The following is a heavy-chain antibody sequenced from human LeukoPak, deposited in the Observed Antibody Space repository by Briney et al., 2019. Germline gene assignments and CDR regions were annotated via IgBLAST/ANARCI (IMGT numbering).Heavy chain of an antibody. Sequence: SVKVSCKAAGGTFGSYAISWVRQAPGQGLEWMGRIIPILGIANYAQKFQGRVTITADKSTSTAYMELSSLRSEDTAVYYCARGADILTGFYGMDVWGQGTTVTVSS. V-gene: IGHV1-69*04. D-gene: IGHD3-9*01. J-gene: IGHJ6*02. CDR2: IIPILGIA. CDR1: GGTFGSYA. CDR3: ARGADILTGFYGMDV.